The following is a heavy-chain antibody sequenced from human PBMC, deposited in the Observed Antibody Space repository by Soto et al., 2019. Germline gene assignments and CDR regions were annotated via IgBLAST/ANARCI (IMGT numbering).Heavy chain of an antibody. D-gene: IGHD3-22*01. V-gene: IGHV1-69*06. CDR1: GGTFSSYA. CDR3: ARGPHYYDSSGYGAGDDH. CDR2: IIPILGTA. Sequence: QVQLVQSGAEVKKPGSSVKVSCKASGGTFSSYAINWVRQAPGQGLEWMGGIIPILGTANYARKFQGRVTITADKSTSTAYMERSSLTSDDTAVYYCARGPHYYDSSGYGAGDDHWGQGTLVTVSS. J-gene: IGHJ5*02.